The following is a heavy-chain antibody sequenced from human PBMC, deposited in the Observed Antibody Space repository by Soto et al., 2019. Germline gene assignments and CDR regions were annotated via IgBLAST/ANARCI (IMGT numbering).Heavy chain of an antibody. CDR3: ARGLGGRMDD. J-gene: IGHJ6*02. CDR2: IIPILGET. CDR1: GTIFSSYT. D-gene: IGHD3-16*01. V-gene: IGHV1-69*08. Sequence: QVQLVQSGAEVKKPGSSVRVSCKASGTIFSSYTISWVRQAPGQGLEWMGRIIPILGETNSAQKFQDRVTLTADKTTNTANMELNSLRLEDTGVYYCARGLGGRMDDWGQGTTVTVSS.